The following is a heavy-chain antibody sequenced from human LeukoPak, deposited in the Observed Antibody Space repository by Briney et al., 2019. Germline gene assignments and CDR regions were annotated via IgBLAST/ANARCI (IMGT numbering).Heavy chain of an antibody. CDR2: INYNGEST. J-gene: IGHJ4*02. Sequence: ASETLSLTCVVSGGPFSGYLWSWIRQPPGKGLEWIGEINYNGESTNYNPSLKSRLTISVDRSKNEFSLRLSSVTAADTAVYYCARDRWLRHGPFDYWGQGTLVTVSS. D-gene: IGHD5-12*01. CDR1: GGPFSGYL. CDR3: ARDRWLRHGPFDY. V-gene: IGHV4-34*01.